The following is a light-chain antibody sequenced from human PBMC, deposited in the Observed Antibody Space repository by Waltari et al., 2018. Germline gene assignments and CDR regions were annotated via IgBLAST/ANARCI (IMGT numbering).Light chain of an antibody. J-gene: IGLJ2*01. CDR1: SSNSGSNY. CDR3: AAWDDSLSGLV. CDR2: RNN. V-gene: IGLV1-47*01. Sequence: QSALTQPPSASGTPGQRVTIPCSGSSSNSGSNYVYWYQQLPGTTPKLLIYRNNQRPSGDPDRFSGSKSGTSASLAISGLRSEDEADYYCAAWDDSLSGLVFGGGTKLTVL.